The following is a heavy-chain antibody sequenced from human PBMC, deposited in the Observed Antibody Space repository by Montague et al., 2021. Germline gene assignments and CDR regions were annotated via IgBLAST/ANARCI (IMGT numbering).Heavy chain of an antibody. J-gene: IGHJ5*02. D-gene: IGHD3-10*01. V-gene: IGHV4-59*08. CDR3: AKQDYFVSGTSYKVFDP. Sequence: SETLSLTCTVSSGSIFHAHWSWVRQPPGKGLEWLGSMFYGGATSNNPSLKSRVTMSIDTSTNQFSLKLSLVTAADTAVYYCAKQDYFVSGTSYKVFDPWGQGILVTVSS. CDR1: SGSIFHAH. CDR2: MFYGGAT.